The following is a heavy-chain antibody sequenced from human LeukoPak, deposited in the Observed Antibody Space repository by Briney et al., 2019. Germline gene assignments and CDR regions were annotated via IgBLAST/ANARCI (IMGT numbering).Heavy chain of an antibody. CDR1: GFTFSSYW. J-gene: IGHJ6*04. Sequence: GGSLRLSCTASGFTFSSYWMSWVRQAPGKGLEWVSTISSSGNNTYYTDSVKGRFTISRDNSKNTLFLQMNSLRAEDTAVYYCAELGITMIGGVWGKGTTVTISS. CDR3: AELGITMIGGV. CDR2: ISSSGNNT. V-gene: IGHV3-23*01. D-gene: IGHD3-10*02.